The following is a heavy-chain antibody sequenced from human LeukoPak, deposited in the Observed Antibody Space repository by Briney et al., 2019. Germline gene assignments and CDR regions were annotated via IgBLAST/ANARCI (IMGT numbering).Heavy chain of an antibody. V-gene: IGHV3-74*01. CDR1: GFTFSNYW. Sequence: GGSLRLSCAASGFTFSNYWMHWVRHAPGKGLVWVSRINSDGSSTSYADSVKGRFTISRDNAKNTLYLQMNSLRAEDTAVYYCARGTPIGIWLHQPLPTDYWGQGTLVTVSS. D-gene: IGHD5-24*01. CDR2: INSDGSST. CDR3: ARGTPIGIWLHQPLPTDY. J-gene: IGHJ4*02.